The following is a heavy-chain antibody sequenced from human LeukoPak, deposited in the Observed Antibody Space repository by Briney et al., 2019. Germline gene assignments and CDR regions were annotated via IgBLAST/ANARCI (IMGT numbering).Heavy chain of an antibody. D-gene: IGHD5-12*01. J-gene: IGHJ6*02. CDR3: ARGRVDIVATVYYYYYGMDV. CDR2: INHSGST. Sequence: SGTLSLTCAVYGGSFSGYYWSWIRQPPGKGQEWIGEINHSGSTNYNPSLKSRVTISVDTSKNQFSLKLSSVTAADTAVYYCARGRVDIVATVYYYYYGMDVWGQGTTVTVSS. V-gene: IGHV4-34*01. CDR1: GGSFSGYY.